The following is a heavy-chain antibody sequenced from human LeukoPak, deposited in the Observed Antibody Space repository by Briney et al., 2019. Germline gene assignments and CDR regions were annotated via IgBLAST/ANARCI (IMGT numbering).Heavy chain of an antibody. J-gene: IGHJ6*02. Sequence: ASVKVSCKVSGYTLTELSMHWVRQAPGKGLEWMGGFDPEDGETIYAQKFQDRVTMTEDTSTDTAYMELSSLRSEDTAVYYCATVVPDYGDYVSYYYGMDVWGQGTTVTVSS. D-gene: IGHD4-17*01. CDR3: ATVVPDYGDYVSYYYGMDV. V-gene: IGHV1-24*01. CDR1: GYTLTELS. CDR2: FDPEDGET.